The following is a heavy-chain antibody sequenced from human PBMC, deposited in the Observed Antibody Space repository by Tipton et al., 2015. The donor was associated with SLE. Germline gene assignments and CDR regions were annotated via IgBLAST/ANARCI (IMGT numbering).Heavy chain of an antibody. Sequence: TLSLTCTVSGGSISGSNYYWDWSRQPPGKGLEWVGSAYYTGSTYYNPSLKSRFTISLDTSKNQFSLKLSSVTAADTAVYYCARDTAHYGSGDGAFDIWGQGTMVTVSS. J-gene: IGHJ3*02. V-gene: IGHV4-39*07. CDR2: AYYTGST. D-gene: IGHD3-10*01. CDR3: ARDTAHYGSGDGAFDI. CDR1: GGSISGSNYY.